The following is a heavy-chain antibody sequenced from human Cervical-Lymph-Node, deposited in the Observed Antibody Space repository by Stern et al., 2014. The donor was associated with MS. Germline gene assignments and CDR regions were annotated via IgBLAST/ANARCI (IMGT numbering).Heavy chain of an antibody. J-gene: IGHJ5*01. D-gene: IGHD6-13*01. CDR2: IIPLFGTT. V-gene: IGHV1-69*01. CDR1: GGTFSSIE. CDR3: VRDQGGIADS. Sequence: VQLVESGAEVKKPGSSMKVSCKASGGTFSSIEISWVRQAPGQGLEWLGGIIPLFGTTHYAQKVQGRVTIMADESTRTRNKKMSSLRSEDTAVYSCVRDQGGIADSWGQGTLVIVSS.